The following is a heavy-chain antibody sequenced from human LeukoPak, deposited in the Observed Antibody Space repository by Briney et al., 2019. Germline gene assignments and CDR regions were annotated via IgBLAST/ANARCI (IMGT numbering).Heavy chain of an antibody. Sequence: GGSLRLSCAASGFTFSSYSMNWVRQAPGKGLEWVAFIRYDGSNKYYADSVKGRFTISRDNSKNTLYLQMNSLRAEDTAVYYCAKSRLAFGGVIVRKNFDYWGQGTLVTVSS. CDR3: AKSRLAFGGVIVRKNFDY. J-gene: IGHJ4*02. V-gene: IGHV3-30*02. CDR2: IRYDGSNK. CDR1: GFTFSSYS. D-gene: IGHD3-16*02.